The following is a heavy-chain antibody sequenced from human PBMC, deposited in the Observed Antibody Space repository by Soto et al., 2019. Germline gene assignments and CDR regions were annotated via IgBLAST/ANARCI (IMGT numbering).Heavy chain of an antibody. Sequence: SVKVSCKASGGTFSSYAISWVRQAPGQGLEWMGGIIPIFGTANYAQKFQGRVTITADESTSTAYMELSSLRSEDTAVYYCASALHSPSSYARLSPAAFDIWGQGTMLTVSS. CDR1: GGTFSSYA. CDR3: ASALHSPSSYARLSPAAFDI. CDR2: IIPIFGTA. V-gene: IGHV1-69*13. D-gene: IGHD6-13*01. J-gene: IGHJ3*02.